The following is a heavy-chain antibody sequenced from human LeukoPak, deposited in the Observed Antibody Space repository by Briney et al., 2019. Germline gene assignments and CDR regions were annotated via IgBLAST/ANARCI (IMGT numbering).Heavy chain of an antibody. CDR3: ARDGSSWN. CDR1: GFSFSSYW. D-gene: IGHD6-13*01. Sequence: GGSLRLACAASGFSFSSYWMHWVRQAPGKGLVWVSRINSDGSRTSFADSVKGRFTISRDNAKKMLYLQMNSLRAEDTAVYYCARDGSSWNWGQGTLVTVSS. CDR2: INSDGSRT. V-gene: IGHV3-74*01. J-gene: IGHJ4*02.